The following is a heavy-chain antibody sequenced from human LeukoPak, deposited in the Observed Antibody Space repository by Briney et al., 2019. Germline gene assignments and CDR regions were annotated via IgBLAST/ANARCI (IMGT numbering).Heavy chain of an antibody. Sequence: PGGSLRLSCAASGFTFSSYEMNWVRQAPGNGLEWVSYISSSVSTIYYADSVKGRFTISRENAKNSLYLQMNSLRAEDTAVYYCAELGITMIGGVWGKGTTVTISS. CDR2: ISSSVSTI. CDR1: GFTFSSYE. J-gene: IGHJ6*04. V-gene: IGHV3-48*03. CDR3: AELGITMIGGV. D-gene: IGHD3-10*02.